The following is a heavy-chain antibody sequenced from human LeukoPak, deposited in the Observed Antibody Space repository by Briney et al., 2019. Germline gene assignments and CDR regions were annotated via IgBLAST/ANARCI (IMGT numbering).Heavy chain of an antibody. V-gene: IGHV4-59*01. Sequence: MSSETLSLTCTVSGGSTSSYYWSWIRQPPGKGLEWIGYIYYSGSTNYNPSLKSRVTISVDTSKNQFSLKLSSVTAADTAVYYCARGRGDILTGPTPYYFDYWGQGTLVTVSS. D-gene: IGHD3-9*01. CDR3: ARGRGDILTGPTPYYFDY. J-gene: IGHJ4*02. CDR1: GGSTSSYY. CDR2: IYYSGST.